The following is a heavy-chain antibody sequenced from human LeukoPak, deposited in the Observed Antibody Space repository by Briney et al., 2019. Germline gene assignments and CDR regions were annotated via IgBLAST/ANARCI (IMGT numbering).Heavy chain of an antibody. CDR2: ITGGGYGT. CDR3: ATQAPMSAYDYYGLDF. Sequence: GGSLRLSCAASGFTFSSYALSWVRQAPGKGLEWVSDITGGGYGTYYADYVEGGFTISRDHSKNTLYLQMNSLRAEDTAVYYCATQAPMSAYDYYGLDFWGLGTTVIVSS. J-gene: IGHJ6*02. D-gene: IGHD3-3*01. V-gene: IGHV3-23*01. CDR1: GFTFSSYA.